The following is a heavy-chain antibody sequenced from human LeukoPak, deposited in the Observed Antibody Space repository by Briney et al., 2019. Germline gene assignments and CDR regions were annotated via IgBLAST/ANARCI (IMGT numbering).Heavy chain of an antibody. V-gene: IGHV1-18*01. CDR3: AHYGSGSYYGAFDI. J-gene: IGHJ3*02. CDR1: GYTFTSYG. CDR2: ISAYNGNT. Sequence: ASVKVSCKASGYTFTSYGISWVRRAPGQGLEWMGWISAYNGNTNYAQKLQGRVTMTTDTSASTAYMELRSLRSDDTAVYYCAHYGSGSYYGAFDIWGRGTMVTVSS. D-gene: IGHD3-10*01.